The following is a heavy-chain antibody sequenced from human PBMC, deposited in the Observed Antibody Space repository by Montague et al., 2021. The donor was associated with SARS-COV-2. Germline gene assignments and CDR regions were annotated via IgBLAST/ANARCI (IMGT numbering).Heavy chain of an antibody. V-gene: IGHV4-39*07. Sequence: SETLSLTCSVSDGSLETSGYYWGWVRQPPGKGLEWIVSMHYSGATFYDPSLKSRVTMSLDTSKNHFSLNLTSVTAADTAVYFCARDSKGGRQLGNWFDPWGQGTLVTVSS. CDR1: DGSLETSGYY. CDR3: ARDSKGGRQLGNWFDP. J-gene: IGHJ5*02. D-gene: IGHD6-13*01. CDR2: MHYSGAT.